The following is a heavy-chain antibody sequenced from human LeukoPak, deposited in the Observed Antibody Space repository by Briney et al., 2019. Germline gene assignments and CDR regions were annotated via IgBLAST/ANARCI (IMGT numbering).Heavy chain of an antibody. CDR2: ISGSGGST. D-gene: IGHD3-3*01. V-gene: IGHV3-23*01. Sequence: GGSLRLSCAASGFTFSSYAMSWVRQAPGKGPEWVSAISGSGGSTYYADSVKGRFTISRDNSKNPLYLQMNSLRAEDTDVYYCAKGRTYYDFWSGASAFDIWGQGTMVTVSS. J-gene: IGHJ3*02. CDR3: AKGRTYYDFWSGASAFDI. CDR1: GFTFSSYA.